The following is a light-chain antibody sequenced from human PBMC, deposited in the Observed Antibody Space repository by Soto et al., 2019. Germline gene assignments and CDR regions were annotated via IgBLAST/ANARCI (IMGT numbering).Light chain of an antibody. CDR1: QSISSW. V-gene: IGKV1-5*03. CDR3: QQYHSYPYT. CDR2: KAS. J-gene: IGKJ2*01. Sequence: DIQMTQSPSTLSASVGDRVTLTCRASQSISSWLAWYQQKPGKAPKLLIYKASSLASGVPSRFSGSGSGTEFTLTISSLQPDDFATYYCQQYHSYPYTFGQGTKLEIK.